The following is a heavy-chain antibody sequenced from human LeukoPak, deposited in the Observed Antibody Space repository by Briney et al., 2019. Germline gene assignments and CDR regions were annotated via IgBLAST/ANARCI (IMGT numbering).Heavy chain of an antibody. CDR1: GFTFSSYS. J-gene: IGHJ4*02. D-gene: IGHD3-22*01. V-gene: IGHV3-21*01. CDR3: ARELYYYDSSGYEN. Sequence: GGSLRLSCAASGFTFSSYSMNWVRQAPGKGLEWVSSISSSSSYIYYADSVKGRFTISRDSAKNSLYLQMNSLRAEDTAVYYCARELYYYDSSGYENWGQGTLVTVSS. CDR2: ISSSSSYI.